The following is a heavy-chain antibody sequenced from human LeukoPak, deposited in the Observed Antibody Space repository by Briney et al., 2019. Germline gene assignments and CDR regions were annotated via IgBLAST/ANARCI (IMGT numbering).Heavy chain of an antibody. CDR2: IISSSSTI. J-gene: IGHJ6*04. V-gene: IGHV3-48*01. D-gene: IGHD3-10*01. CDR1: GFTFSSHS. Sequence: GGSLRLSCAASGFTFSSHSMNWVRQAPGKGLEWVSYIISSSSTIYYADSVKGRFTISRDNAKNSLYLQMNSLRADDTAVYYCARAVGHGSGSPRMDVWGNGTTLTVSS. CDR3: ARAVGHGSGSPRMDV.